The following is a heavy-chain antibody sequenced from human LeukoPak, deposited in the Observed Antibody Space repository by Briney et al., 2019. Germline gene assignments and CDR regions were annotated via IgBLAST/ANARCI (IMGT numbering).Heavy chain of an antibody. CDR3: AKLVRGVVVPYYDY. CDR1: GFTFISYA. J-gene: IGHJ4*02. D-gene: IGHD3-10*01. CDR2: ISGSGGST. Sequence: GRSLRLSCAASGFTFISYAMSWVRHAPGKGLEWVSAISGSGGSTYYADSVKGRFTISRDNSKNTLYLQMNSLRAEDTAVYYCAKLVRGVVVPYYDYWGQGTLVTVSS. V-gene: IGHV3-23*01.